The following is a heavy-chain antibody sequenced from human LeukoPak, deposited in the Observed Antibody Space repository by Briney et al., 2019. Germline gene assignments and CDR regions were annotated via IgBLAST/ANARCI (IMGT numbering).Heavy chain of an antibody. CDR1: GFPFSSYA. CDR2: IRGSGGST. CDR3: AKEVDGSGSYLDY. V-gene: IGHV3-23*01. Sequence: GGSLRLSCAASGFPFSSYAMSWVRQAPGKGLEWVSAIRGSGGSTYYADSVKGRFTISRDNSKNTLYLQMSSLRAEDTAVYYCAKEVDGSGSYLDYWGQGTVVTVSS. D-gene: IGHD3-10*01. J-gene: IGHJ4*02.